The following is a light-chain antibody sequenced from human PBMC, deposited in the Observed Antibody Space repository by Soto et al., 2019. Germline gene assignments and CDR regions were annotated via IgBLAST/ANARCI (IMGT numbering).Light chain of an antibody. CDR3: LQQNNYPRT. V-gene: IGKV3-20*01. CDR1: QSVSSSY. Sequence: EIVLTQSPGTLSLSPGERATLSCRASQSVSSSYLAWYQQKPGQAPRLLIYGASSRATGIPDRFSGSGSGTDFTLTISRLEPGDFAVYYCLQQNNYPRTFGQGTKVEIK. J-gene: IGKJ2*01. CDR2: GAS.